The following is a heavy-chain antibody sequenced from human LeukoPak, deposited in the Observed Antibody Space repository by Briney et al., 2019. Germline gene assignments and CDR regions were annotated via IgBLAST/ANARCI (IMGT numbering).Heavy chain of an antibody. CDR1: GGSISSGSYY. CDR2: IYTSGST. D-gene: IGHD2/OR15-2a*01. V-gene: IGHV4-61*02. CDR3: ARGPYYADTPGAFDI. J-gene: IGHJ3*02. Sequence: SQTLSLTCTVSGGSISSGSYYWSWIRQPAGKGLEWIGRIYTSGSTNYNPSLKSRVTISVDTPKNQFSLKLSSVTAADTAVYYCARGPYYADTPGAFDIWGQGTMVTVSS.